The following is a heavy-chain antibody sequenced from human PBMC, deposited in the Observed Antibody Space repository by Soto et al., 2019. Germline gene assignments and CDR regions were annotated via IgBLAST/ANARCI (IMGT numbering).Heavy chain of an antibody. J-gene: IGHJ6*02. D-gene: IGHD6-13*01. CDR2: ISYDGSNK. CDR3: AKVRIAAALYYYYGMGV. Sequence: PGGSLRLSCAASGFTFSSYGMHWVRQAPGKGLEWVAVISYDGSNKYYADSVKGRFTISRDNSKNTLYLQMNSLRAEDTAVYYCAKVRIAAALYYYYGMGVWGQGTTVTVSS. V-gene: IGHV3-30*18. CDR1: GFTFSSYG.